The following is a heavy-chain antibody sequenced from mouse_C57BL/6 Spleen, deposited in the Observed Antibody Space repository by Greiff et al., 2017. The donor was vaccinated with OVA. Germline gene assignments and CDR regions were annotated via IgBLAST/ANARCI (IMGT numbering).Heavy chain of an antibody. J-gene: IGHJ2*01. D-gene: IGHD1-1*01. V-gene: IGHV1-69*01. CDR2: IDPSDSYT. CDR3: ASLLRDGFDY. Sequence: QVHVKHPLADLVMPGASVKLSCKASGYTFTSYWMHWVKQRPGQGLEWIGEIDPSDSYTNYNQKFKGKSTLTVDKSSSTAYMQLSSLTSEDSAVYYCASLLRDGFDYWGQGTTLTVSS. CDR1: GYTFTSYW.